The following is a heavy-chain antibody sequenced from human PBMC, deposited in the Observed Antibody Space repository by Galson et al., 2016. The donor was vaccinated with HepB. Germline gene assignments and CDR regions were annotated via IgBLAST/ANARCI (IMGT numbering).Heavy chain of an antibody. Sequence: SLRLSCAASGFTFSSYSMDWVRQAPGKGLEGVSYISSSSTTIDYADSVKGRFPISRDDAKNSLYLQMNSLRDEDTAIYYCAGAPPPRYCSGGSCYGGYGMDVWGQGTTVTVSS. CDR1: GFTFSSYS. J-gene: IGHJ6*02. D-gene: IGHD2-15*01. CDR3: AGAPPPRYCSGGSCYGGYGMDV. CDR2: ISSSSTTI. V-gene: IGHV3-48*02.